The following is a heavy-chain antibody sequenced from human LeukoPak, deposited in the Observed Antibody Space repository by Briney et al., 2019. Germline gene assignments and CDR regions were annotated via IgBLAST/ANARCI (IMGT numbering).Heavy chain of an antibody. CDR3: ARGPRANHFNWFDP. Sequence: GGSLRLSCEASGFTFTTYSMTWVRQAPGKGLEWVSIISSGSSAIFSADALKGRFTISRDDAKNSLYLQMNSLRAEDTAVYYCARGPRANHFNWFDPWGQGTLVTVSS. CDR2: ISSGSSAI. J-gene: IGHJ5*02. V-gene: IGHV3-21*01. D-gene: IGHD1-26*01. CDR1: GFTFTTYS.